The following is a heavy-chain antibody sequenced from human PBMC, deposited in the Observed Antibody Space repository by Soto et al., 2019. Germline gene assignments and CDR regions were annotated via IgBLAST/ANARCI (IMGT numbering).Heavy chain of an antibody. D-gene: IGHD3-10*01. Sequence: ASVKVSCKASGYTFTGYYMHWVRQAPGQGLEWMGWINPNSGGTNYAQKFQGWVTMTRDTSISTAYMELSRLRSEDTAVYYCARLWFGELPLDYWGQGTLVTVSS. J-gene: IGHJ4*02. CDR1: GYTFTGYY. V-gene: IGHV1-2*04. CDR2: INPNSGGT. CDR3: ARLWFGELPLDY.